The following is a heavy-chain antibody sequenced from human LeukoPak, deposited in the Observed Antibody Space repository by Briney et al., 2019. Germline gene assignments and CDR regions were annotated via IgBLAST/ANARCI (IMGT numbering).Heavy chain of an antibody. CDR1: GFTFTDYY. V-gene: IGHV3-11*01. Sequence: PGGSVRLSCAASGFTFTDYYMSWIRQAPGKGLEWVSYISSSGTTIYYADSVKGRFTISRDNAKNSLYLQMNSQRAEDTAVYYCARRRDSGSLQHFDYWGQGTLVTVSS. CDR2: ISSSGTTI. D-gene: IGHD1-26*01. CDR3: ARRRDSGSLQHFDY. J-gene: IGHJ4*02.